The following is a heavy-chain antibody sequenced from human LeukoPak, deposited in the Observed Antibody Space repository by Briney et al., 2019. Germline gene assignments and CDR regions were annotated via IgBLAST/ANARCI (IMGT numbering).Heavy chain of an antibody. CDR3: ARGSSLYDY. D-gene: IGHD6-13*01. CDR2: VFYTGSF. V-gene: IGHV4-59*01. CDR1: GGSLSGSY. Sequence: SQTLSLTCTVSGGSLSGSYWSWIRQFPGKGLEWIGFVFYTGSFNYNPSLKSRVRISVDTSRNQFSLKLSSVTAADTAVYYCARGSSLYDYWGQGTLVTVSS. J-gene: IGHJ4*02.